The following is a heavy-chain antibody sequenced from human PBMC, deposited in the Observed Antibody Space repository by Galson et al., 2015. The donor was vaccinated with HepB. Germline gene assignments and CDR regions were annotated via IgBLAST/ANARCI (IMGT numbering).Heavy chain of an antibody. CDR3: ARGFLEYNWFDP. V-gene: IGHV1-18*01. CDR2: ISADNGNT. Sequence: SVKVSCKASGYTFTSYGISWVRQAPGQGLEWMGWISADNGNTNYAQNLQGRVTMTADTSTSTAYMELRSLRSDDTAVYYCARGFLEYNWFDPWGQGTLVTVSS. D-gene: IGHD3-3*01. J-gene: IGHJ5*02. CDR1: GYTFTSYG.